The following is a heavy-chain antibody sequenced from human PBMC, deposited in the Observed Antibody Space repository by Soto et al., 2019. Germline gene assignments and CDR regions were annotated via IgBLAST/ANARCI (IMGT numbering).Heavy chain of an antibody. CDR2: VNSDGSST. V-gene: IGHV3-74*01. J-gene: IGHJ6*02. Sequence: EVQLVESGGGLVQPGGSLRLSCAASGFTFSSYWMHWVRQAPGKGLVWVSHVNSDGSSTSYADSVKGRFTISRDNAKNTLYRQMHSLRAEDTAVYYCARDPITISSYDYYGMDVWGQGTTVTVSS. CDR3: ARDPITISSYDYYGMDV. D-gene: IGHD3-9*01. CDR1: GFTFSSYW.